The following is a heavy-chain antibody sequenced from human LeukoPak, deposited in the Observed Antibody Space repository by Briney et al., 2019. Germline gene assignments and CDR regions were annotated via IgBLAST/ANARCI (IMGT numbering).Heavy chain of an antibody. CDR1: GYTFTSYY. CDR2: INPSGGST. J-gene: IGHJ4*02. CDR3: ARDGVLNDFWSGYRFDY. D-gene: IGHD3-3*01. V-gene: IGHV1-46*01. Sequence: ASVKVSCKASGYTFTSYYMHWVRQAPGQGLEWMGIINPSGGSTGYAQKFQGRVTMTRDTSTSTVYMELSSLRSEDTAVYYCARDGVLNDFWSGYRFDYWGQGTLVTVSS.